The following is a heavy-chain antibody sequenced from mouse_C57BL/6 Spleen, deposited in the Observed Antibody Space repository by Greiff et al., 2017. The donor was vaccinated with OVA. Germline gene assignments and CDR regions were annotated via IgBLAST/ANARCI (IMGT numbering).Heavy chain of an antibody. Sequence: QVQLQQPGAELVRPGSSVKLSCKASGYTFTSYWMHWVKQRPIQGLEWIGNIDPSDSETHYNQKFKDKATLTVDKSSSTAYMQLSSLTSEDSAVYYCARWDTTMDLYFDVWGTGTTVTVSS. D-gene: IGHD1-1*01. V-gene: IGHV1-52*01. J-gene: IGHJ1*03. CDR3: ARWDTTMDLYFDV. CDR2: IDPSDSET. CDR1: GYTFTSYW.